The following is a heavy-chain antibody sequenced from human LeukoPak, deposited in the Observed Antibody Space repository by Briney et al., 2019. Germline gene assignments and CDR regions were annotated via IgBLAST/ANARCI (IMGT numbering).Heavy chain of an antibody. CDR1: GFRFSDYY. J-gene: IGHJ4*02. V-gene: IGHV3-11*06. CDR2: ITSSSSYT. Sequence: GGSLRLSCAASGFRFSDYYMSWIRQAPGKGLEWISYITSSSSYTIYADSVKGRFTISRDNAKNSLYLQMNSLRAEDTALYYCARIYGSGSRYYFDYWGQGTLVTVSS. D-gene: IGHD6-19*01. CDR3: ARIYGSGSRYYFDY.